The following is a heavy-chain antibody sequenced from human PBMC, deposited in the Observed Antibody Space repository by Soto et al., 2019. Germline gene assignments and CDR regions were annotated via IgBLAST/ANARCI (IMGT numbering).Heavy chain of an antibody. Sequence: ASVKVSCKASGYTFTSYGLSWVRQTPGQGLEWMGWISVYDGNTNYAQKFQGRVSMTTDTSTSTANMELRSLRSDDTAFYFCARSPRRGSGTYYNPLDYWGQGTLVTVSS. D-gene: IGHD3-10*01. CDR3: ARSPRRGSGTYYNPLDY. CDR2: ISVYDGNT. V-gene: IGHV1-18*01. J-gene: IGHJ4*01. CDR1: GYTFTSYG.